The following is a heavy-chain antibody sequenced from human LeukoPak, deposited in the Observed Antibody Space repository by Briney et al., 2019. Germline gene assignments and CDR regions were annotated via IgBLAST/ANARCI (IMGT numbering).Heavy chain of an antibody. CDR2: ISYDGSNN. CDR3: ARQYYYDSSAYLEY. Sequence: GRSLRLSCAASGFTFSTYAMHWVRQAPGKGLEWVAVISYDGSNNSYADSVKGRFTISRDSSKNTLYLQMNSLRADDTAVYYCARQYYYDSSAYLEYWGQGTLVTVSS. J-gene: IGHJ4*02. D-gene: IGHD3-22*01. CDR1: GFTFSTYA. V-gene: IGHV3-30-3*01.